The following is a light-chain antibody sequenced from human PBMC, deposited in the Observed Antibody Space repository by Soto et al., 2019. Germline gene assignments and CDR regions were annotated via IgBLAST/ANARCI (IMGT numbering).Light chain of an antibody. CDR1: QSVSSY. CDR2: DTS. J-gene: IGKJ4*01. Sequence: EIVLTQSPATLSLSPGERATLSCRASQSVSSYLLWYQQKPGQAPRLLIYDTSNRATGIPARFSGSGSGTDFTLTISSLEPEDLAVYYCQQRSNGLTFGGGTKVEIK. CDR3: QQRSNGLT. V-gene: IGKV3-11*01.